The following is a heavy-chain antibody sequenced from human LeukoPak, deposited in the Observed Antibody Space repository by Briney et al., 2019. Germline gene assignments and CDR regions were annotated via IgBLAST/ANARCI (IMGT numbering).Heavy chain of an antibody. V-gene: IGHV4-4*07. CDR1: GGSISSYY. CDR3: ASVLPLWVPDAFDI. J-gene: IGHJ3*02. Sequence: SETLSLTCTGSGGSISSYYWSWIRQPAGKGLEWIGRIYTSGSTNYNPSLKSRVTMSVDTSKNQFSLKLSSVTAADTAVYYCASVLPLWVPDAFDIWGQGTMVTVSS. D-gene: IGHD2-15*01. CDR2: IYTSGST.